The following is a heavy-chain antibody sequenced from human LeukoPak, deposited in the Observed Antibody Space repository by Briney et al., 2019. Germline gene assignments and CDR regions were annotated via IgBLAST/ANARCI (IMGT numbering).Heavy chain of an antibody. Sequence: SETLSLTCTVSGGSISSGDYYWSWIRQPPGKGLEWIGYIYHSGSTYYNPSLKSRVTISVDTSKIQFSLKLSSVTAADTAVYYRARDRDSSGYFDYWGQGTLVTVSS. CDR1: GGSISSGDYY. J-gene: IGHJ4*02. CDR2: IYHSGST. CDR3: ARDRDSSGYFDY. D-gene: IGHD3-22*01. V-gene: IGHV4-30-4*01.